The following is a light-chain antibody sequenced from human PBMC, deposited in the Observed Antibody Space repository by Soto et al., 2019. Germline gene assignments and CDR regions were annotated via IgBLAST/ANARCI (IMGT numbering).Light chain of an antibody. CDR3: SSYTSSSTLLYV. Sequence: QSVLTQPASVSGSPGQSITISCTGTSSDVGGYKYVSWYQQHPGKAPKLMIYEVSNRPSGVSNRFAGSKSGNTASLTISGLQAEDEADYYCSSYTSSSTLLYVFGTGTKGTVL. V-gene: IGLV2-14*01. CDR1: SSDVGGYKY. J-gene: IGLJ1*01. CDR2: EVS.